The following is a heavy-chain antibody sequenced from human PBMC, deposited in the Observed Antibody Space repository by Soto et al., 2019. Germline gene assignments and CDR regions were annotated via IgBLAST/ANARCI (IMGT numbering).Heavy chain of an antibody. Sequence: SETLSLTCTVSGGSISSNYWSWIRKPPGKGLEWIGYIYYGGSTHYNPSLKSRVTISVDTSKNQFSLKLSSVTAADTAVYYCARSAGGGSYYYFDSWGQGTPVT. D-gene: IGHD1-26*01. CDR3: ARSAGGGSYYYFDS. J-gene: IGHJ4*02. V-gene: IGHV4-59*01. CDR1: GGSISSNY. CDR2: IYYGGST.